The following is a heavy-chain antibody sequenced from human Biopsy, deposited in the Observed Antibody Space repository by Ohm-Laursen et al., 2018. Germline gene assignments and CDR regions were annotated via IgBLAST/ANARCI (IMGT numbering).Heavy chain of an antibody. CDR2: ISPYNDKT. D-gene: IGHD2/OR15-2a*01. J-gene: IGHJ4*02. Sequence: GASVKVSCNASGYTFTSYVISWVRQAPGQGLEWMGWISPYNDKTSYPPKLQDRVTMTTDTSTNTAHMELRSLRSDDTAVYYCARVFCTSTTCYGLLDNWGQGTVVTVSS. V-gene: IGHV1-18*01. CDR1: GYTFTSYV. CDR3: ARVFCTSTTCYGLLDN.